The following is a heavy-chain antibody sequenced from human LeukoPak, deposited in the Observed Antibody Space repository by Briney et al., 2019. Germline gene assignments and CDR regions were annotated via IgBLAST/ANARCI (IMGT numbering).Heavy chain of an antibody. V-gene: IGHV4-4*07. Sequence: SETLSLTCSVSGGPMYSYYWSWIRQTAGKGLEWIGRFYVGVGPNYNPSLKSRVTMSVDTSKNQFSLKLSSVTAADTAVYYCARGHDIVVVPAAMTHWFDPWGQGTLVTVSS. CDR1: GGPMYSYY. CDR3: ARGHDIVVVPAAMTHWFDP. CDR2: FYVGVGP. D-gene: IGHD2-2*01. J-gene: IGHJ5*02.